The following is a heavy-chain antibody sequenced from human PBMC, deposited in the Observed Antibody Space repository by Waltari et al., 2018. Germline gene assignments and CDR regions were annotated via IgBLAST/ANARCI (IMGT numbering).Heavy chain of an antibody. Sequence: EVQLVQSGAEVKKPGESLKISCQASGYTFTNYWIGWVRQMPGKGLGWMGIIYPGESDTTYSPSFEGQVTISVDKSISISYLQWTSLKASDTAMYYCVRQVGTNWLDPWGQGTLVTVSS. V-gene: IGHV5-51*01. D-gene: IGHD5-12*01. J-gene: IGHJ5*02. CDR2: IYPGESDT. CDR1: GYTFTNYW. CDR3: VRQVGTNWLDP.